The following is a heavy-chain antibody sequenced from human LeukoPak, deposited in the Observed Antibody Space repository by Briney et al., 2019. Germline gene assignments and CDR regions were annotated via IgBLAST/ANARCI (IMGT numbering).Heavy chain of an antibody. CDR1: GFTFSNYA. J-gene: IGHJ2*01. CDR3: AKDGLPGSNYGRGYFDL. CDR2: ISGNGGTT. V-gene: IGHV3-23*01. D-gene: IGHD4-17*01. Sequence: GGSLRLPCAASGFTFSNYAMIWVRQAPGKGLEWVSAISGNGGTTYYADSVKGRFTISRDNSENTLYLQMNSLRAEDTAVFYCAKDGLPGSNYGRGYFDLWGRGTLVTVSS.